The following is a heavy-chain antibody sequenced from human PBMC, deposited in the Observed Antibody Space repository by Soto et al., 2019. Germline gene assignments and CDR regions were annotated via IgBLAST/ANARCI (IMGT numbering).Heavy chain of an antibody. D-gene: IGHD1-20*01. J-gene: IGHJ4*02. V-gene: IGHV4-30-4*08. CDR1: GGSISSGGYY. CDR3: ARADNWNPFDY. CDR2: IYYSGST. Sequence: PSETLSLTCTVSGGSISSGGYYWNWIRQHPGKGLEWIGYIYYSGSTYYNPSLKSRVTISVDTSKNQFSLKLSSVTAADTAVYYCARADNWNPFDYWGQGTLVTVSS.